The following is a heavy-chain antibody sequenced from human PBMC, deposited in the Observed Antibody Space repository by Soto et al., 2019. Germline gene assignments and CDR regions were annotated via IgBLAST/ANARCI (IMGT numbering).Heavy chain of an antibody. J-gene: IGHJ4*02. CDR1: GFTFSSYG. V-gene: IGHV3-30*18. CDR2: ISYDGSNK. D-gene: IGHD1-7*01. CDR3: AKDVGQENELFDY. Sequence: GGSLRLSCAASGFTFSSYGMHWVRQAPGKGLEWVAVISYDGSNKYYADSVKGRFTISRDNSKNTLYLQMNSLRAEDTAVYYCAKDVGQENELFDYWGQGTLVTVSS.